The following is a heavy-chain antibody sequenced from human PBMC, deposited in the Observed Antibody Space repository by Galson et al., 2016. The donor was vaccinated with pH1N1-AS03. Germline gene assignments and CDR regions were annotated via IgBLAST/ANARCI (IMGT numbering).Heavy chain of an antibody. J-gene: IGHJ4*02. CDR3: ARIVTMSDFDS. CDR2: ISYHGNNK. V-gene: IGHV3-30-3*01. D-gene: IGHD2-21*02. Sequence: SLRLSCAASGFTFSSHSMHWARQAPDEGLEWVAGISYHGNNKFYAHSVKGRFTISRDSLQNTLDLQMNSLRDEDTGVYYCARIVTMSDFDSWGQGTLVTVSS. CDR1: GFTFSSHS.